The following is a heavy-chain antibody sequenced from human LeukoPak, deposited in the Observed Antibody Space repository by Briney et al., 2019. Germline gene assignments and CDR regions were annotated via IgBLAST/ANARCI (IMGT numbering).Heavy chain of an antibody. J-gene: IGHJ3*02. V-gene: IGHV3-15*01. CDR2: IRRITDGGTT. Sequence: GGSLRLSCAASGFTFSNAWMNWVRQAPRKGLEWVGRIRRITDGGTTDYAAPVKGRFTISRDDSKNTLYLQMNSLETEDAGVYYRATAVSRYTLTWGGFDIWGQGTRVTVSS. D-gene: IGHD1-14*01. CDR1: GFTFSNAW. CDR3: ATAVSRYTLTWGGFDI.